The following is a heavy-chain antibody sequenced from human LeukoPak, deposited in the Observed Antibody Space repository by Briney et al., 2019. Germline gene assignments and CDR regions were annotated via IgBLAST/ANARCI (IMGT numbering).Heavy chain of an antibody. CDR1: GGSFSGYY. Sequence: PSETLSLTCAVYGGSFSGYYWSWIRQPPGKGLEWIGEINHSGSTNYSPSLKSRVTISVDTSKNQFSLKLSSVTAADTAVYYCARGSIAARVFDPWGQGTLVTVSS. V-gene: IGHV4-34*01. D-gene: IGHD6-6*01. CDR2: INHSGST. J-gene: IGHJ5*02. CDR3: ARGSIAARVFDP.